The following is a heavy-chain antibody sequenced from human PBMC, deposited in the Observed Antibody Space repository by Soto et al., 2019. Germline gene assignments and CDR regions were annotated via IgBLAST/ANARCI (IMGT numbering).Heavy chain of an antibody. CDR1: GGSISSSSYY. J-gene: IGHJ4*02. CDR3: ARHDSSGWYF. CDR2: IYYSGST. Sequence: SETLSLTCTVSGGSISSSSYYWGWIRQPPGKGLEWIGSIYYSGSTYYNPSLKSRVTISVDTSKNQFSLKLSSVTAADTAVYYCARHDSSGWYFWGQGTLVTVSS. D-gene: IGHD6-19*01. V-gene: IGHV4-39*01.